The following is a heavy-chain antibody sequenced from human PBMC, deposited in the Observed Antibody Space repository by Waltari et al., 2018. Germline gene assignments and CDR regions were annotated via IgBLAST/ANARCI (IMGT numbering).Heavy chain of an antibody. D-gene: IGHD2-21*02. J-gene: IGHJ4*02. CDR1: GGSISSSSYY. V-gene: IGHV4-39*07. CDR3: ARVGGGYYYFDY. Sequence: QLQLQESGPGLVKPSETLSLTCTVSGGSISSSSYYWGWIRQPPGKGLEWIGSIYYSGSTYYNPSLKSRVTISVDTSKNQFSLKLSSVTAADTAVYYCARVGGGYYYFDYWGQGTLVTVSS. CDR2: IYYSGST.